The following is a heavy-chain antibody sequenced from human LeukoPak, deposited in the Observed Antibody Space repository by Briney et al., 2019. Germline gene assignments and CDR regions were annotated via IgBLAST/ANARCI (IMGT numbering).Heavy chain of an antibody. V-gene: IGHV4-39*01. CDR2: IYSGGST. CDR3: ARHRSIATGAFTY. J-gene: IGHJ4*02. CDR1: GGSIGRRSYY. D-gene: IGHD6-13*01. Sequence: SETLSLTCSVSGGSIGRRSYYWGWTRQPPGKGLEWIGSIYSGGSTYYNPSLKSRVTISVDTSRNQFSLKLGSVTAADAAVYYCARHRSIATGAFTYWGQGTLVTVSS.